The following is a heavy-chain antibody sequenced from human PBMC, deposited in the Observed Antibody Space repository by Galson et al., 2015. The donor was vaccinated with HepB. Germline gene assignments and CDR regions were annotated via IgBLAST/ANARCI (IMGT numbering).Heavy chain of an antibody. CDR1: GFTFENYA. J-gene: IGHJ4*02. D-gene: IGHD3-9*01. Sequence: SLRLSCAGSGFTFENYAISWVRQAPGKGLEWVADIGGSGDRTLYADYVKGRFTISRDNSKNSLSLQMNTLRVEDTAVYYCAKPSTVTTKTGFDFWGQGTVVTVSS. CDR3: AKPSTVTTKTGFDF. CDR2: IGGSGDRT. V-gene: IGHV3-23*01.